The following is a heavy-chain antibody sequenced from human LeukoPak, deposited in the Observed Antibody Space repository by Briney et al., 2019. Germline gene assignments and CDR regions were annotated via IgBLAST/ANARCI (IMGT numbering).Heavy chain of an antibody. CDR1: GGTFSSYA. J-gene: IGHJ4*02. V-gene: IGHV1-69*01. Sequence: SVKVSCKASGGTFSSYAISWVRQAPGRGLEWMGGIIPIFGTANYAQKFQGRVTITADESTSTAYMELSSLRSEDTAVYYCARGDDYSNYLVYWGQGTLVTVSS. CDR2: IIPIFGTA. D-gene: IGHD4-11*01. CDR3: ARGDDYSNYLVY.